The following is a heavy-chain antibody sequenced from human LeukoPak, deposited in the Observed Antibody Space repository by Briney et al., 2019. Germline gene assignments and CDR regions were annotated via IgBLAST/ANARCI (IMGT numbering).Heavy chain of an antibody. CDR1: GFIFSSYA. V-gene: IGHV3-30*04. Sequence: PGRSLRLSCAASGFIFSSYATHWVRQAPGKGLEWVAVISYDGSNKYYADSVKGRLTISRDNSKNTLYLQTNSLRAEDTAVYYCARDSLGDPTYYFDYWGQGTLATVSS. D-gene: IGHD3-10*01. J-gene: IGHJ4*02. CDR2: ISYDGSNK. CDR3: ARDSLGDPTYYFDY.